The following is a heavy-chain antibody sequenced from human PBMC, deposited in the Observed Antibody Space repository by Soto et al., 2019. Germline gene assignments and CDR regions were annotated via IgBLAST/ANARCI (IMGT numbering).Heavy chain of an antibody. V-gene: IGHV3-33*01. Sequence: GGSLRLSCATSGFTFSSYGMHWVRQAPGKRLEWVAVIWYDGSNKYYADSVKGRFTISRDNSKNTQYLQMNSLRAEDTAVYYCARGFFGVVSKRSPYYYYGMDVWGQGTTVTVSS. D-gene: IGHD3-3*01. CDR2: IWYDGSNK. CDR1: GFTFSSYG. CDR3: ARGFFGVVSKRSPYYYYGMDV. J-gene: IGHJ6*02.